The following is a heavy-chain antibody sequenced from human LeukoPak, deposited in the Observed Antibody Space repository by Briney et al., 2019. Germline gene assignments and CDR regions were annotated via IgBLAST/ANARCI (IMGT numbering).Heavy chain of an antibody. J-gene: IGHJ4*02. V-gene: IGHV1-69*05. D-gene: IGHD6-25*01. CDR3: ARELRPGIAAVPYYFDY. Sequence: SVKVSCKASGGTFSSYAISWVRQAPGQGLEWMGRIIPIFGTANYAQKFQGRVTTTTDESTSTAYMELSSLRSEDTAVYYCARELRPGIAAVPYYFDYWGQGTLVTVSS. CDR2: IIPIFGTA. CDR1: GGTFSSYA.